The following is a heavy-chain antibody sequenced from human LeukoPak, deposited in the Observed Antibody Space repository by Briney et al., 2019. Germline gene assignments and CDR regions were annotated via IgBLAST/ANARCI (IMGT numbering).Heavy chain of an antibody. CDR3: AKGRVWSGYYTGRTPVDY. J-gene: IGHJ4*02. Sequence: SETLSLTCAVYGGSFSGYYWSWIRQPPGKGLEWIGEINHSGSTNYNPSLKSRVTISVDTSKNQFSLKLSSVTAADTAVYYCAKGRVWSGYYTGRTPVDYWGQGTLVTVSS. D-gene: IGHD3-3*01. CDR1: GGSFSGYY. V-gene: IGHV4-34*01. CDR2: INHSGST.